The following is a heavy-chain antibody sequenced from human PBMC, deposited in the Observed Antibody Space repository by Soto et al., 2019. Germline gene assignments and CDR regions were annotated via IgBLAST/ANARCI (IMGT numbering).Heavy chain of an antibody. CDR1: GFTFSSYG. CDR2: ISYDGSNK. V-gene: IGHV3-30*03. J-gene: IGHJ4*02. Sequence: GGSLRLSCAASGFTFSSYGMHWVRQAPGKGLEWVAVISYDGSNKYFADAVKGRFTISRDNSKNTLYLQMDSLRAEDTAVYYCAGRSGSSDYWGRGTLVTVSS. CDR3: AGRSGSSDY. D-gene: IGHD3-10*01.